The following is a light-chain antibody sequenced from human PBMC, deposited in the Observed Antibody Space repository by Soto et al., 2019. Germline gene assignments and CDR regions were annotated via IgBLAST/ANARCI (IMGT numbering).Light chain of an antibody. CDR2: LAS. CDR3: MQALRTPT. Sequence: DIVMTQSPLSLPVTPGEPASISCRSSQSLLHSNGNNYLDWYLQKPRQSTQLLIYLASNRSSGVNSSFSRSGSGTDFKLKISRVEAEHVGVYYCMQALRTPTFCPGTKVDMK. J-gene: IGKJ3*01. CDR1: QSLLHSNGNNY. V-gene: IGKV2-28*01.